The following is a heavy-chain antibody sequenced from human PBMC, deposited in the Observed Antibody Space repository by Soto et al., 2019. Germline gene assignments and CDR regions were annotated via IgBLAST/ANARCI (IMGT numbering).Heavy chain of an antibody. CDR1: GFTFSSYG. CDR3: ARGRGTAMGTDYYGMDV. D-gene: IGHD5-18*01. V-gene: IGHV3-33*01. J-gene: IGHJ6*02. Sequence: QVQLVESGGGVVQPGRSLRLSCAASGFTFSSYGMHWVRQAPGKGLGWVAVIWYDGSNKYYADSVKGRFTISRDNSKNTLYLQMNGLRAEDTAVYYCARGRGTAMGTDYYGMDVWGQGTTVTVSS. CDR2: IWYDGSNK.